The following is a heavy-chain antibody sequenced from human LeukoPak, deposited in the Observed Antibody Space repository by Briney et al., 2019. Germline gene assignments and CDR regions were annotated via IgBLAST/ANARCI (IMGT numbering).Heavy chain of an antibody. CDR3: AKVRAMVRGVPFPFDY. Sequence: GGSLRLSCAASGFTFSSYAMSWVRQAPGKGLEWVSAISGSGGSTYYADSVKGRFTISRDNSKNTLYLQMNSLRAEDTAVYYCAKVRAMVRGVPFPFDYWGQGTLVTVSS. D-gene: IGHD3-10*01. V-gene: IGHV3-23*01. J-gene: IGHJ4*02. CDR2: ISGSGGST. CDR1: GFTFSSYA.